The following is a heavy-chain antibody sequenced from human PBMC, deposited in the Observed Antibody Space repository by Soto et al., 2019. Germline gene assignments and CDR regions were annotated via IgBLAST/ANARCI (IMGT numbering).Heavy chain of an antibody. CDR2: IIPIFGTA. V-gene: IGHV1-69*13. J-gene: IGHJ6*02. CDR3: AKVVVSGTATTDYYYYGLDV. CDR1: GGTFSSYA. Sequence: AVKVSCKASGGTFSSYAISWVRQAPGQGLEWMGGIIPIFGTANYAQKFQGRVTITVDESTSTAYKELISLRSEEMGVYYCAKVVVSGTATTDYYYYGLDVWGQGTTVTVSS. D-gene: IGHD6-19*01.